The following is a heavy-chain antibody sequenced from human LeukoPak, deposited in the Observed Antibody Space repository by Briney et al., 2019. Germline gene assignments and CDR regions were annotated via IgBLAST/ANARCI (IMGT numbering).Heavy chain of an antibody. Sequence: GRSLRLSCAASGFTFSSYGMHWVRQAPGKGLAWVAVISYDGSNKYYADSVKGRFTISRDNSKNTLYLQMNSLRAEDTAVYYCAKDRFRVRVLVGALDWGQGTLVTVSS. CDR1: GFTFSSYG. V-gene: IGHV3-30*18. J-gene: IGHJ4*02. CDR2: ISYDGSNK. D-gene: IGHD1-26*01. CDR3: AKDRFRVRVLVGALD.